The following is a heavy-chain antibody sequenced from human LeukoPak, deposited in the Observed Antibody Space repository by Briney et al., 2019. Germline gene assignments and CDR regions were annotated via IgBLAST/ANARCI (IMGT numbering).Heavy chain of an antibody. CDR2: IAFGGSNK. CDR3: ARWNGGDSVGGLDV. V-gene: IGHV3-33*01. CDR1: GFTFRSHG. J-gene: IGHJ6*04. D-gene: IGHD2-21*02. Sequence: GGSLRLSCVASGFTFRSHGMHWVRQAPGRGLEWVALIAFGGSNKYYADSVRGRFTISRDNSKDTLDLQMNSLRAEDTALYYCARWNGGDSVGGLDVWGEGNTGSVSS.